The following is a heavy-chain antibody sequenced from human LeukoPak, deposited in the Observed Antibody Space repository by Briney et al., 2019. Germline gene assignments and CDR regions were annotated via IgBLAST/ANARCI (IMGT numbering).Heavy chain of an antibody. D-gene: IGHD3-16*02. CDR3: ARDRLRLGELSSHLYFDY. CDR2: IIPIFGTA. J-gene: IGHJ4*02. V-gene: IGHV1-69*13. CDR1: GCTFSSYA. Sequence: SVKVSCKACGCTFSSYAISWVRQAPGQGLEWMGRIIPIFGTANYAQKFQGRVTINPDESTRTAYMELSSLRSEDTAVYYCARDRLRLGELSSHLYFDYWGQGTLVTVSS.